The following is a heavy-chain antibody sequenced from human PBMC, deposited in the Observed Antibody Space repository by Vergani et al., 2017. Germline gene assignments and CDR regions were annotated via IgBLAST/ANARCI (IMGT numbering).Heavy chain of an antibody. J-gene: IGHJ4*02. V-gene: IGHV3-21*01. Sequence: EVQLVESGGGLVKPGGSLRLSCAASGFTFSSYSMNWVRQAPGKGLEWVSSISSSSSYIYYADSVKGRFTISRDNAKNALYLQMNSRRAEDTAVYYCARDLGYGADGGYWGQGTLVTVSS. CDR2: ISSSSSYI. CDR3: ARDLGYGADGGY. D-gene: IGHD4-17*01. CDR1: GFTFSSYS.